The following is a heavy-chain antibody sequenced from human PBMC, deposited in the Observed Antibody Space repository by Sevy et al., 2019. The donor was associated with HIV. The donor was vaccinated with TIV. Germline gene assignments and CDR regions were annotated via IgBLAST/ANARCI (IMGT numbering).Heavy chain of an antibody. V-gene: IGHV3-30-3*01. CDR1: GFTFSSYP. J-gene: IGHJ3*01. Sequence: GGSLRLSCAASGFTFSSYPMHWVRQAPGKGLEWVSFISFDGTDKYYADSVKGRFTITRDNSKNTLFLQMNSLSAEDTAFYYCVRETTMLPRGAFDFWGQRTMVTVSS. CDR3: VRETTMLPRGAFDF. CDR2: ISFDGTDK. D-gene: IGHD3-10*01.